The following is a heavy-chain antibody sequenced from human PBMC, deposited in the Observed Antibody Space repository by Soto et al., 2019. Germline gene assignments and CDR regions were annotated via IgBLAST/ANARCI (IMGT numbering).Heavy chain of an antibody. CDR2: VYYSGST. J-gene: IGHJ5*02. CDR3: ARAQNRILRFLDWEWFDP. Sequence: QVQLQESGPGLVKPSQTLSLTCTVSGGSISSGGYYWSWIRQHPGKGLEWIGYVYYSGSTYYNPSLKSRVTISVDTSKNQFSLKLSSVTAADPAVYYCARAQNRILRFLDWEWFDPWGQGTLVTVSS. D-gene: IGHD3-3*01. V-gene: IGHV4-31*03. CDR1: GGSISSGGYY.